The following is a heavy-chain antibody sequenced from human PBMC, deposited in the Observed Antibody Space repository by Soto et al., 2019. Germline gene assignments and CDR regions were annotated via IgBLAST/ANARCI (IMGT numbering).Heavy chain of an antibody. CDR2: ISSSSSYT. D-gene: IGHD3-22*01. V-gene: IGHV3-11*06. CDR3: ARVGALNYYDSSGLDY. J-gene: IGHJ4*02. Sequence: WGSLRLSCAASGFTFSDYYMSWIRQAPGKGLEWVSYISSSSSYTNYTDSVKGRFTISRDNAKNSLYLQMNSLRAEDTAVYYCARVGALNYYDSSGLDYWGQGTLVTVSS. CDR1: GFTFSDYY.